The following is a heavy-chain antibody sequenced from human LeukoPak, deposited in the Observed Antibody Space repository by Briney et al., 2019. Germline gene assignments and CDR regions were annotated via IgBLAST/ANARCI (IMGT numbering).Heavy chain of an antibody. D-gene: IGHD3-3*01. CDR2: ISAYNGNT. CDR3: ARDRDDFWSGYTGPDWFDP. V-gene: IGHV1-18*01. Sequence: ASVKVSCKASGYTFTSYGISWVRQAPGQGLEWMGWISAYNGNTNYAQKLQGRVTMTTDTSTSTAYMELRSLRSDDTAVCYCARDRDDFWSGYTGPDWFDPWGQGTLVTVSS. CDR1: GYTFTSYG. J-gene: IGHJ5*02.